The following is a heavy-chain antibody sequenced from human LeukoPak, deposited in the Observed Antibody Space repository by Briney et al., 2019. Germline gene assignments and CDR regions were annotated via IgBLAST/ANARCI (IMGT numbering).Heavy chain of an antibody. Sequence: GGSLRLSCAASGFTFSSYEVNWVRQAPGKGLEWVSYISSSGSTIYYADSVKGRFTISRDNPKNSLYLQMNSLRAEDTAVYYCARGSSGWYEGGHWFDPWGQGTLVTVSS. CDR2: ISSSGSTI. J-gene: IGHJ5*02. CDR1: GFTFSSYE. D-gene: IGHD6-19*01. CDR3: ARGSSGWYEGGHWFDP. V-gene: IGHV3-48*03.